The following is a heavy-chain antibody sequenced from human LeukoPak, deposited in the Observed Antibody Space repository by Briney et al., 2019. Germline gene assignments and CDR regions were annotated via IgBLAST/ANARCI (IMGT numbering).Heavy chain of an antibody. CDR3: ARGGDGDYSNDDFDY. D-gene: IGHD4-11*01. V-gene: IGHV4-34*01. CDR2: INHSGST. J-gene: IGHJ4*02. Sequence: TLSLTCAVYGGSFSSYYWSWIRQPPGKGLEWIGEINHSGSTNYDPSLKSRVTISVDTSKNQFPLKLSSVTAADTAVYYCARGGDGDYSNDDFDYWGQGTLVTVSS. CDR1: GGSFSSYY.